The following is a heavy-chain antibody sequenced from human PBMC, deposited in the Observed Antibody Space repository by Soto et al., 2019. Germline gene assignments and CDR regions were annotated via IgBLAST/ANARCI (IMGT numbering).Heavy chain of an antibody. CDR3: ARIQYSRYSGSYLISGYYYYGMDV. CDR2: ISYDGSNK. D-gene: IGHD1-26*01. CDR1: GFTFSSYA. V-gene: IGHV3-30-3*01. J-gene: IGHJ6*02. Sequence: GGSLRLSCAASGFTFSSYAMHWVRQAPGKGLEWVAVISYDGSNKYYADSVKGRFTISRDNSKNTLYLQMNSLRAEDTAVYYCARIQYSRYSGSYLISGYYYYGMDVWGQGTTVTVSS.